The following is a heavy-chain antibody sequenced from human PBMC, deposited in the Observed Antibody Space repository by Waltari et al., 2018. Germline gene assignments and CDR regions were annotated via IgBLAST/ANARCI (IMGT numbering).Heavy chain of an antibody. CDR3: ARGGYYYDSSGYYYY. CDR2: IYYSGST. D-gene: IGHD3-22*01. CDR1: GGSISSHY. J-gene: IGHJ4*02. V-gene: IGHV4-59*11. Sequence: QVQLQESGPGLVKPSETLSLTCTVSGGSISSHYWSWIRQPPGKGLEWIGYIYYSGSTNYDPALKSRVTISVDTSKNQFSLKLSSVTAADTAVYYCARGGYYYDSSGYYYYWGQGTLVTVSS.